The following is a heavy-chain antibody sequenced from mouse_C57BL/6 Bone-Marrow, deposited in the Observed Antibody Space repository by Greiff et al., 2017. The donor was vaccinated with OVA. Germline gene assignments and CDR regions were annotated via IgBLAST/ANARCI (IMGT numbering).Heavy chain of an antibody. CDR3: TTLYYYGSSYKDYFDY. CDR1: GFNIKDDY. Sequence: VQLQQSGAELVRPGASVKLSCTASGFNIKDDYMHWVKQRPEQGLEWIGWIDPENGDTEYASKFQGKATITADTSSNTASLQLSSLTSEDTAVYYCTTLYYYGSSYKDYFDYWGQGTTLTVSS. J-gene: IGHJ2*01. CDR2: IDPENGDT. D-gene: IGHD1-1*01. V-gene: IGHV14-4*01.